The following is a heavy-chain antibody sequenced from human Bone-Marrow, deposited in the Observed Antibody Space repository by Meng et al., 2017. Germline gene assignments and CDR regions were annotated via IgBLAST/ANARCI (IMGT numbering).Heavy chain of an antibody. CDR1: GGSIRSRNHY. J-gene: IGHJ5*02. Sequence: HVQLQESGPGLVKPSQTVSLTCTVSGGSIRSRNHYWSWVRQYPGKGLEWIGSIFYTGSTYYNPSLKSRVTISVDTSKNQFSLKLSSVTAADTAVYYCARVGVVVITPNWFDPWGQGTLVTVSS. CDR3: ARVGVVVITPNWFDP. D-gene: IGHD3-22*01. CDR2: IFYTGST. V-gene: IGHV4-30-4*01.